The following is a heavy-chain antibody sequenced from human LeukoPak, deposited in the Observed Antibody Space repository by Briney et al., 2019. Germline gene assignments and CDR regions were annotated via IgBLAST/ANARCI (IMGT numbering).Heavy chain of an antibody. V-gene: IGHV3-11*06. CDR2: ISSSSSYT. D-gene: IGHD3-10*01. CDR1: GFTFSDYY. CDR3: ARDQHGSGSYYGYYFDY. Sequence: GGSLRPSCAASGFTFSDYYMSWIRQAPGKGLEWVSYISSSSSYTNYADSVKGRFTISRDNAKNSLYLQMNSLRAEDTAVYYCARDQHGSGSYYGYYFDYWGQGTLVTVSS. J-gene: IGHJ4*02.